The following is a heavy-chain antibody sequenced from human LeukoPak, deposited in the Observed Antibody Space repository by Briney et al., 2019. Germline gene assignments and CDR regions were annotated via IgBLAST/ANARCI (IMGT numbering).Heavy chain of an antibody. CDR3: ARGPFYNILTGFRGRFLGFDS. D-gene: IGHD3-9*01. V-gene: IGHV3-30*02. J-gene: IGHJ4*02. CDR1: GFSFNRYG. CDR2: IRHDSSHT. Sequence: GGSLRLSCVASGFSFNRYGMQWVRQAPGKGLQWVAFIRHDSSHTFYAGPIKGRFTISRDNSRNTLFLQMNSLRPEDAAVYYCARGPFYNILTGFRGRFLGFDSWGQGTLITVSS.